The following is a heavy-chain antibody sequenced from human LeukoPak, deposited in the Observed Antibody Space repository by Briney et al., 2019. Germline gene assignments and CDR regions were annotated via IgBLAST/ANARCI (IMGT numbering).Heavy chain of an antibody. CDR2: IWYDGSEI. V-gene: IGHV3-33*01. CDR3: GRYENLKVLDV. CDR1: GFTFSSHG. D-gene: IGHD1-14*01. J-gene: IGHJ3*01. Sequence: GRSLRLSCAASGFTFSSHGMHWVRQAPGKGLEWVAVIWYDGSEIYYAESVKGRFTISRDNSKNMLYLQIYSLRTKDTALYYWGRYENLKVLDVWGEGTMVTVPS.